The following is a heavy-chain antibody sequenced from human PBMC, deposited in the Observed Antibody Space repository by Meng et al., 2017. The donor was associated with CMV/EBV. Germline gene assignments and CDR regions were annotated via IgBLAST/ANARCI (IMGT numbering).Heavy chain of an antibody. Sequence: ASVKVSCKASGYTFTSHGISWVRQAPGQGLEWMGWISAYNGNTNYAQKLQGRVTMTTDTSTSTAYMELRSLRSDDTAVYYCARSVPAAMEYSSSPGNYYGMDVWGQGTTVTVSS. CDR1: GYTFTSHG. CDR2: ISAYNGNT. D-gene: IGHD2-2*01. CDR3: ARSVPAAMEYSSSPGNYYGMDV. J-gene: IGHJ6*02. V-gene: IGHV1-18*01.